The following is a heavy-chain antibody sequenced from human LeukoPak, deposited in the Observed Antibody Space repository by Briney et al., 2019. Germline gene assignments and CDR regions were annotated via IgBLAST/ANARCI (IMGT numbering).Heavy chain of an antibody. J-gene: IGHJ5*02. V-gene: IGHV3-21*01. Sequence: GGSLRLSCAASGFTFSSYSMNWVRQAPGKGLEWVSSISSNSSYIYYADSVKGRFTISRDNAKNSPYLQMNSLRAEDTAVYYCARDTPPTRYFDWLHPDSNNWFDPWGQGTLVTVSA. CDR2: ISSNSSYI. CDR3: ARDTPPTRYFDWLHPDSNNWFDP. CDR1: GFTFSSYS. D-gene: IGHD3-9*01.